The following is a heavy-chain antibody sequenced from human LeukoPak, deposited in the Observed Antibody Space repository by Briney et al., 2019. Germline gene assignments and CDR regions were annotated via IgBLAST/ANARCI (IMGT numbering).Heavy chain of an antibody. CDR3: ARVSGLIYDY. V-gene: IGHV4-30-2*01. J-gene: IGHJ4*02. Sequence: PSETLSLTCAVSGGSISSGGYSWSWIRQPPGKGLEWIGYIYHSGSTYYNPSLKSRVTISVDRSKNQFSLKLSSVTAADTAVYYCARVSGLIYDYWGQGTLVTVSS. CDR2: IYHSGST. CDR1: GGSISSGGYS. D-gene: IGHD3-16*01.